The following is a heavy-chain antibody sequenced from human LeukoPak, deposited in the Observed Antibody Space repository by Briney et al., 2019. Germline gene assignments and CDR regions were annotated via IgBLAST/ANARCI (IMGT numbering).Heavy chain of an antibody. J-gene: IGHJ4*02. CDR3: ARGIYCSSTSCYRGDFDY. CDR2: ISSSSSTI. D-gene: IGHD2-2*02. CDR1: GFTFSSYS. V-gene: IGHV3-48*01. Sequence: GGSLRLSCAASGFTFSSYSMNWVRQAPGKGLEWGSYISSSSSTIYYADSVKGRFTISRDNAKNSLYLQMNSLRAEDTAVYYCARGIYCSSTSCYRGDFDYWGQGTLVTVSS.